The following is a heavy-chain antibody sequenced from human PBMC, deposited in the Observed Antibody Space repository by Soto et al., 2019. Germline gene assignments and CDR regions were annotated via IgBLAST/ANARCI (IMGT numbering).Heavy chain of an antibody. V-gene: IGHV1-3*01. CDR3: AKVIGSGSYGQYYYGMDV. D-gene: IGHD3-10*01. J-gene: IGHJ6*02. Sequence: GASVKVSCKASGYTFTSYAMHWVRQAPGQRLEWMGWINAGNGNTKYSQKFQGRVTITRDTSASTAYMELSSLRSEDTAVYYCAKVIGSGSYGQYYYGMDVWGQGTTVTVSS. CDR1: GYTFTSYA. CDR2: INAGNGNT.